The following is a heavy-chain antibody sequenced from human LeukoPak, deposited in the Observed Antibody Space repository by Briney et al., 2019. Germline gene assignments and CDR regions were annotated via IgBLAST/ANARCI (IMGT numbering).Heavy chain of an antibody. J-gene: IGHJ4*02. CDR2: IYHSGST. V-gene: IGHV4-39*07. CDR3: ARPTHDYGDYSDDY. Sequence: SETLSLTCTVSGGSISSSSYYWGWIRQPPGKGLEWIGSIYHSGSTNYNPSLKSRVTISVDKSKNQFSLKLSSVTAADTAVYYCARPTHDYGDYSDDYWGQGTLVTVSS. CDR1: GGSISSSSYY. D-gene: IGHD4-17*01.